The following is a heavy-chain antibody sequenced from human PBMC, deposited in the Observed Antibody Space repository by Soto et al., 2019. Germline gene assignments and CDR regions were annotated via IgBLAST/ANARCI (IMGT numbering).Heavy chain of an antibody. CDR3: ARLTSWQQQLVDP. J-gene: IGHJ5*02. V-gene: IGHV4-39*01. CDR1: GGSIISNTYC. Sequence: QVQLQESVQGVVKPSETLSLPCTVSGGSIISNTYCWGWIRQPPGRGLESVGTILNNGDSYYNPSLKSRVTISSDTSKNQFSLRLTSVTAADTAVYYSARLTSWQQQLVDPWGQGILVTVSS. CDR2: ILNNGDS. D-gene: IGHD6-13*01.